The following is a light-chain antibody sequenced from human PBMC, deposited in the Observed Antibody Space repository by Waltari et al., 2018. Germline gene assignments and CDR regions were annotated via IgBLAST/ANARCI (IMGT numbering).Light chain of an antibody. J-gene: IGLJ3*02. CDR3: QSYDSTKGVV. V-gene: IGLV6-57*04. CDR1: SGSIASNS. Sequence: NFMLTQPPSVSESPGKTVTISCTRSSGSIASNSVQWYQQRPGSVPTAVMYEDNQRPSGVPDRYSASIDRSSNAASLTSSALKTEDGGDYHCQSYDSTKGVVFGGGTKLSVL. CDR2: EDN.